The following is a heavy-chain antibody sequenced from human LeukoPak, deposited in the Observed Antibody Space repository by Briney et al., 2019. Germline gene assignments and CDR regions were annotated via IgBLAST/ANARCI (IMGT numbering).Heavy chain of an antibody. CDR1: GFTFSSYW. CDR2: IRYDGGSK. D-gene: IGHD2-21*01. CDR3: AIIGTPGETEYYRL. V-gene: IGHV3-7*01. Sequence: GGSLRLSCAASGFTFSSYWMSWVRQAPGKGLEWLANIRYDGGSKYYLDSMRGRFTISRDNAQNSVYLQVNSLRVEDTAMYYCAIIGTPGETEYYRLWGQGTLVTVSS. J-gene: IGHJ1*01.